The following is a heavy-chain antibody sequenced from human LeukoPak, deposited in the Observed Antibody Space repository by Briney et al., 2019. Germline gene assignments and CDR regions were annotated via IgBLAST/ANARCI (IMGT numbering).Heavy chain of an antibody. Sequence: PGGSLRLSCAASGFTFSSYSMNWVRQAPGKGLEWVSSISSSSSYIYYVDSVKGRFTISRDNAKNSLYLQMNSLRAEDTAVYYCARDLYSSSSCDYWGQGTLVTVSS. D-gene: IGHD6-6*01. CDR1: GFTFSSYS. J-gene: IGHJ4*02. CDR3: ARDLYSSSSCDY. CDR2: ISSSSSYI. V-gene: IGHV3-21*01.